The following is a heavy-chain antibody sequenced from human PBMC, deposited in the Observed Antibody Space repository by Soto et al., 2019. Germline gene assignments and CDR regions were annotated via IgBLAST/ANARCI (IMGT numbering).Heavy chain of an antibody. J-gene: IGHJ5*02. Sequence: SATLSLTCAVSGGSISSGGYSWSWIRQPPGKGLEWIGYIYHSGSTYYNPSLKSRVTISVDRSKNQFSLKLSSVTAADTAVYYCARADRPDWFDPWGQGTLVTVS. CDR3: ARADRPDWFDP. D-gene: IGHD3-22*01. CDR2: IYHSGST. CDR1: GGSISSGGYS. V-gene: IGHV4-30-2*01.